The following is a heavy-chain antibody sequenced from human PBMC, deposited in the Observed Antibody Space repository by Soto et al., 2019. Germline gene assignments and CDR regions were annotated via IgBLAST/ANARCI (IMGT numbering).Heavy chain of an antibody. V-gene: IGHV4-39*01. CDR2: VFYTGKT. J-gene: IGHJ6*02. CDR3: ARHFATSEASYYGIDV. CDR1: GGSISSSSFY. Sequence: QLQLQASGPGLVRPSETLSLTCSVSGGSISSSSFYWGWIRQPPGKGPEWIGSVFYTGKTYHNPSLKSRVTIFVDTAENQFSLSLSSVTAADTAMYYCARHFATSEASYYGIDVWGHGTTVTVSS.